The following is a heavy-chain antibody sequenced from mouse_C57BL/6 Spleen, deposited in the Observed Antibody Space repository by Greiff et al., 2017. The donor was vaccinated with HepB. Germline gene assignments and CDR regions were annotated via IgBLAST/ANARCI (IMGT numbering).Heavy chain of an antibody. D-gene: IGHD1-1*01. Sequence: QVQLQQSGAELVKPGASVKISCKASGYAFSSYWMNWVKQRPGKGLEWIGQIYPGDGDTNYNGKFKGKATLTADKSSSTAYMQLSSLTSEDSAVYFCARSGVITTVVADYWGQGTTLTVSS. V-gene: IGHV1-80*01. CDR3: ARSGVITTVVADY. CDR1: GYAFSSYW. CDR2: IYPGDGDT. J-gene: IGHJ2*01.